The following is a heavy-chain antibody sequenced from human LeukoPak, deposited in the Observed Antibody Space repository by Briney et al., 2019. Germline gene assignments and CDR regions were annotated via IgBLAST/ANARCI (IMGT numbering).Heavy chain of an antibody. CDR1: GYTFTSYG. CDR2: ISAYNGNT. Sequence: ASVKVSCKASGYTFTSYGISWVRQAPGQGLEWMGWISAYNGNTNYAQKLQGRVTMTTDTSTSTAYMELRSLRSDDTAVYYCARVRLYYYGSGSYYGISYYYYMDVWGKGTTVTVSS. CDR3: ARVRLYYYGSGSYYGISYYYYMDV. V-gene: IGHV1-18*01. D-gene: IGHD3-10*01. J-gene: IGHJ6*03.